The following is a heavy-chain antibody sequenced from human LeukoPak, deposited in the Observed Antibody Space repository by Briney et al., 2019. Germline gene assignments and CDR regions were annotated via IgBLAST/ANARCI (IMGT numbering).Heavy chain of an antibody. CDR2: INPNSGGT. J-gene: IGHJ6*03. CDR1: GYTFTGYY. CDR3: ARGYGEDKNLGFNYYYYMDV. Sequence: ASVKVSCKASGYTFTGYYMHWVRQAPGQGLEWMGWINPNSGGTNYAQKFQGRVTMTRDTSISTAYMELSRLRSDDTVVYYCARGYGEDKNLGFNYYYYMDVWGKGTTVTISS. V-gene: IGHV1-2*02. D-gene: IGHD5-18*01.